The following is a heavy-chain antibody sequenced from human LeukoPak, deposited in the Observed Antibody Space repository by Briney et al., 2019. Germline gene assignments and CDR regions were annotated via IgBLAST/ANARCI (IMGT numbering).Heavy chain of an antibody. J-gene: IGHJ3*02. D-gene: IGHD3-9*01. CDR1: GFTFSSYA. CDR2: ISGSGGST. Sequence: LGGSLRLSCAASGFTFSSYAMSWVRQAPGKGLEWVSAISGSGGSTYYADSVKGRFTISRDNSKNTLYLQMNSLRAEDTAVYYCAKAGVLRYFDWLGVFDIWGQGKMVTVFS. V-gene: IGHV3-23*01. CDR3: AKAGVLRYFDWLGVFDI.